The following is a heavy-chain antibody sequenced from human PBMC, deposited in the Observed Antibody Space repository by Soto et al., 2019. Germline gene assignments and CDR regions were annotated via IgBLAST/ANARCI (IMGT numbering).Heavy chain of an antibody. D-gene: IGHD3-10*02. CDR1: GGSISSYY. CDR2: IYYSGST. J-gene: IGHJ5*02. V-gene: IGHV4-59*01. Sequence: QVQLQESGPGLVKPSETLSLTCTVSGGSISSYYWSWIRQPPGQGLEWIGYIYYSGSTNYNPSLKRRVTISVDTSKNQFSLKRSSVTSADTAVYYCASADVARCSGKEFHPWGQGTLITVSS. CDR3: ASADVARCSGKEFHP.